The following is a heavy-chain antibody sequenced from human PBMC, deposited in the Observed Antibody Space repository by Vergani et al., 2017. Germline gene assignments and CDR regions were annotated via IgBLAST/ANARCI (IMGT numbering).Heavy chain of an antibody. D-gene: IGHD6-19*01. V-gene: IGHV4-39*01. CDR3: ARLSSGWYTPPH. CDR1: GGSISSSSYY. CDR2: IYYSGST. Sequence: QLQLQESGPGLVKPSETLSLTCTVSGGSISSSSYYWGWIRQPPGKGLEWIGSIYYSGSTYYNPSLKSRVTISVDTSKNQFSLKLSSVTAADTAVYYCARLSSGWYTPPHWGQGTLVTVSS. J-gene: IGHJ4*02.